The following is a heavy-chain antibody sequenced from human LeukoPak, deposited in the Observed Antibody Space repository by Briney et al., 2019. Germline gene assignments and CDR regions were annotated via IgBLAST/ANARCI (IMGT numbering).Heavy chain of an antibody. CDR2: INHSGST. CDR3: ARVTWIQLWLLLDY. J-gene: IGHJ4*02. CDR1: GGSFSGYY. V-gene: IGHV4-34*01. Sequence: SETLSLTCAVYGGSFSGYYWSWIRQPPGKGLEWIGEINHSGSTNYNPSLKSRVTISVDTSKNQFSLKLSSVTAADTAVYYCARVTWIQLWLLLDYWGQGTLVTVSS. D-gene: IGHD5-18*01.